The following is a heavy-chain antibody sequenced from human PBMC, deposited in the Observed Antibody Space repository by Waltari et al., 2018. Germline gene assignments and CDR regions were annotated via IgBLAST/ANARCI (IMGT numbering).Heavy chain of an antibody. Sequence: EVQLVESGGGLVQPGRSLRLSCTASGFTFGDYAMSWFRQAPGKGLEWVGFIRSKAYGGTTEYAASVKGRFTISRDDSKSIAYLQMNSLKTEDTAVYYCTRAVVVPAAHDAFDIWGQGTMVTVSS. J-gene: IGHJ3*02. V-gene: IGHV3-49*03. D-gene: IGHD2-2*01. CDR2: IRSKAYGGTT. CDR3: TRAVVVPAAHDAFDI. CDR1: GFTFGDYA.